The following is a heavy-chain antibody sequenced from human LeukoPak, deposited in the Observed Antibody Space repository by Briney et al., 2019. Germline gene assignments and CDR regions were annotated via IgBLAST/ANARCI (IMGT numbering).Heavy chain of an antibody. CDR2: IYYSGST. CDR3: ARMVAYDSSGDFDY. V-gene: IGHV4-61*08. D-gene: IGHD3-22*01. CDR1: GGSISSGGYY. Sequence: PLETLSLTCTVSGGSISSGGYYWSWIRQPPGKGLEWIGYIYYSGSTNYNPSLKSRVTISVDTSKNQFSLKLSSVTAADTAVYYCARMVAYDSSGDFDYWGQGTLVTVSS. J-gene: IGHJ4*02.